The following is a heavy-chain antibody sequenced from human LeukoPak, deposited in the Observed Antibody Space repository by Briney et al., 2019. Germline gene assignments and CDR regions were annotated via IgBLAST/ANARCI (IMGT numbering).Heavy chain of an antibody. J-gene: IGHJ4*02. CDR2: IRYDGSNK. CDR3: AKGRGGRQYSSTSCFDY. Sequence: GGSLRLSCAASGFTFSSYGMHWVRQAPGKGLEWVAFIRYDGSNKYYADSVKGRFTISRDNSKNTLYLQMNSLRAEDTAVFYCAKGRGGRQYSSTSCFDYWGQGTLVTVSS. D-gene: IGHD2-2*01. CDR1: GFTFSSYG. V-gene: IGHV3-30*02.